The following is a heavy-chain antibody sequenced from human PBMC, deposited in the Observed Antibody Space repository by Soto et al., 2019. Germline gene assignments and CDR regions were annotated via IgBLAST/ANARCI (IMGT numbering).Heavy chain of an antibody. D-gene: IGHD3-22*01. CDR3: AKDVIHDSDGYYYVSYFDL. V-gene: IGHV3-23*01. CDR1: GFIFNSYG. J-gene: IGHJ3*01. Sequence: GGSLRLSFAASGFIFNSYGMSWVRQAPGMGLEWVSTISGSGGFIYYADSVKGRFTISRDNSKHTLHLQMYSLRAEDTAVYYCAKDVIHDSDGYYYVSYFDLWGQGTMVTVSS. CDR2: ISGSGGFI.